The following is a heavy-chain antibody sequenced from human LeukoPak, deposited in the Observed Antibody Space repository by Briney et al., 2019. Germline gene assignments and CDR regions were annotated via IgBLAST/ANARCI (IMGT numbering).Heavy chain of an antibody. J-gene: IGHJ4*02. V-gene: IGHV1-69*04. CDR2: IIPIFGIA. CDR1: GGTFSSYA. D-gene: IGHD3-22*01. CDR3: ASGYDSSGYYLGLDY. Sequence: SVKVSCKASGGTFSSYAISWVRQAPGQGLEWMGRIIPIFGIANYAQKFQGRVTITADKSTSTACMELSSLRSEDTAVYYCASGYDSSGYYLGLDYWGQGTLVTVSS.